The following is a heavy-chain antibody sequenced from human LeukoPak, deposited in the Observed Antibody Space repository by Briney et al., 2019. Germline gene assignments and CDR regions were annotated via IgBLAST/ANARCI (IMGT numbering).Heavy chain of an antibody. J-gene: IGHJ6*04. Sequence: GGSLRLSCAASGFTFKTYSMNWVRQAPGKGLEWVASISSTSSYLYYTDSVKGRFTISRDNARNSLDLQMNSLRAEDTAIYYCARDGGRMDVWGEGTTVTVSS. V-gene: IGHV3-21*01. CDR2: ISSTSSYL. CDR3: ARDGGRMDV. CDR1: GFTFKTYS.